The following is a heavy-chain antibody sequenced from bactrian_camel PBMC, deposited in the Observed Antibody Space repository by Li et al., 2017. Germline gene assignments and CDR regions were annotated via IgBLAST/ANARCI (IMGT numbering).Heavy chain of an antibody. CDR3: TAVSGY. CDR1: GFTFSSYW. CDR2: IASGGGST. V-gene: IGHV3S25*01. D-gene: IGHD3*01. J-gene: IGHJ6*01. Sequence: QLVESGGGSVQPGGSLRLSCAASGFTFSSYWMYWVRQAPGKGLEWVSGIASGGGSTYYADSVRGRFTISQDDAKNELYLRMNNLKPEDTAVYFCTAVSGYWGQGTQVTVS.